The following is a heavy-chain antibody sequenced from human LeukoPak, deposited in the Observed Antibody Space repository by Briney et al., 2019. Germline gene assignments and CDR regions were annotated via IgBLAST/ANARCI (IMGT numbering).Heavy chain of an antibody. CDR2: IHSNGHT. CDR3: AGYDHSNYLAY. Sequence: SETLSLTCTVSGVSISSNYWSWIRQPPGKGLEWKGLEWIGYIHSNGHTNYNPSLKSRVTISLDTSKNQLSLNLTSVTAADTAVYFCAGYDHSNYLAYWGQGTLVTVSS. V-gene: IGHV4-59*13. J-gene: IGHJ4*02. CDR1: GVSISSNY. D-gene: IGHD4-11*01.